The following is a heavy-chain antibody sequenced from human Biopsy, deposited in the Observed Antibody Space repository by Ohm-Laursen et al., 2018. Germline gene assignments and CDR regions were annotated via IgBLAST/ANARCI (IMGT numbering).Heavy chain of an antibody. Sequence: ASVKVSCKASGYTFTGDYIHWVRQAPGQGLEWMGWIDPKTGGTEYAQKFRGRVTMTRDTSISTMYMDLSSLRSDDTAVYYCAKDLLEWSVLSWGQGTLVTVSS. CDR2: IDPKTGGT. D-gene: IGHD3-3*01. CDR1: GYTFTGDY. J-gene: IGHJ4*02. CDR3: AKDLLEWSVLS. V-gene: IGHV1-2*02.